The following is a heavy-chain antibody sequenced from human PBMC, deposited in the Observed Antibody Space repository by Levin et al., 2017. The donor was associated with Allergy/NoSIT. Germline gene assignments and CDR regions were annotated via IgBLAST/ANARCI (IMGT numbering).Heavy chain of an antibody. J-gene: IGHJ4*02. CDR2: ISAYNGNT. D-gene: IGHD3-9*01. CDR1: GYTFTSYG. Sequence: ASVKVSCKASGYTFTSYGISWVRQAPGQGLEWMGWISAYNGNTNYAQKLQGRVTMTTDTSTSTAYMELRSLRSDDTAVYYCARVSFDYDILTGYKHLRIDYWGQGTLVTVSS. V-gene: IGHV1-18*01. CDR3: ARVSFDYDILTGYKHLRIDY.